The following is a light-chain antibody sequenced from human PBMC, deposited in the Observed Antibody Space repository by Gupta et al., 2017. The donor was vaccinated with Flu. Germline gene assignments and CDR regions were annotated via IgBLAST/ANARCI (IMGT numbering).Light chain of an antibody. CDR3: CSYAGGFTWV. J-gene: IGLJ3*02. V-gene: IGLV2-11*01. CDR1: SSDVGRYNF. CDR2: DVT. Sequence: QSALTQPRSVPGSPGQSVTISCTGTSSDVGRYNFVSWYQQHPGKAPKLMIFDVTKRPSGVPDHFSGSKSGNTASLTISGLQAEDEADYYCCSYAGGFTWVFGGGTKLTVL.